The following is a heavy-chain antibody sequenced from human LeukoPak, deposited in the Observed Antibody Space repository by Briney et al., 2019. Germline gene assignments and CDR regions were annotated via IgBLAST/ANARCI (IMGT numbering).Heavy chain of an antibody. CDR2: ISGSGGST. V-gene: IGHV3-23*01. Sequence: SGGSLRLSCAASGFTFSSYAMSWVRQAPEKGLEWVSTISGSGGSTYYADSVKGRFTISRDSSENTLYLQMNSLRAEDTAVYYCAKDKSSGRSASDYWGLGILVTVSS. J-gene: IGHJ4*02. CDR3: AKDKSSGRSASDY. CDR1: GFTFSSYA. D-gene: IGHD6-19*01.